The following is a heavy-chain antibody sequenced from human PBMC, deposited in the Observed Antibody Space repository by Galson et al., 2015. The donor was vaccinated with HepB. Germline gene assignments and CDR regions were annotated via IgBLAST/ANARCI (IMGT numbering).Heavy chain of an antibody. V-gene: IGHV1-58*01. CDR3: AAGTAMAGYGMDV. J-gene: IGHJ6*02. Sequence: SVKVSCKASGFTFTSSAVQWVRQARGQRLEWIGWIVVGSGNTNYAQKFQERVTITRDMSTSTAYMELSSLRSEDTAVYYCAAGTAMAGYGMDVWGQGTTVTVSS. CDR1: GFTFTSSA. D-gene: IGHD5-18*01. CDR2: IVVGSGNT.